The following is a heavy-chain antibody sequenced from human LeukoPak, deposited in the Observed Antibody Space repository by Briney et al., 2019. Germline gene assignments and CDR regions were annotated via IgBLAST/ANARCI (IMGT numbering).Heavy chain of an antibody. CDR2: ISYDGSNK. J-gene: IGHJ4*02. V-gene: IGHV3-30-3*01. Sequence: GGSLRLSCAASGFTFSSYAMHWVRQAPGKGLEWVAVISYDGSNKYYADSVKGRFTISRDNSKNTLYLQMNSLRAEDTALYYCARERPYYFDYWGRGTQVTVSS. CDR1: GFTFSSYA. CDR3: ARERPYYFDY.